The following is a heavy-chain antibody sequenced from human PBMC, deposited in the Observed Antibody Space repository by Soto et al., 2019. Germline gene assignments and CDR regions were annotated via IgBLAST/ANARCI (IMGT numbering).Heavy chain of an antibody. Sequence: QLQLVQSGAEVKKPGSSVQVSCQSSGGTFNTYAMNWVRQAPGQGPEWMGDISPMFGAANYATKFQGIVTLTADESTGTSHMQLSSLTSEDTALYFCAREVQVHTPAFVYWGQGTLVTVSS. CDR1: GGTFNTYA. D-gene: IGHD3-10*01. V-gene: IGHV1-69*19. CDR3: AREVQVHTPAFVY. J-gene: IGHJ4*02. CDR2: ISPMFGAA.